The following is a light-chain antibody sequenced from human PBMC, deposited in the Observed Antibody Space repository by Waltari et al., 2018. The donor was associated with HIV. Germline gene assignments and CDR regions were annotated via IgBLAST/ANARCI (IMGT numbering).Light chain of an antibody. Sequence: EIVMTQSPATLSVSPGERATLSCRASQSVSSNLAWYQQKPGQAPRLLIYGASTRATGIPARFSGSGSWTEFTLTVSSLQSEDFAVYYCQQYINWPHTFGQGTKVEIK. CDR1: QSVSSN. J-gene: IGKJ1*01. CDR2: GAS. V-gene: IGKV3-15*01. CDR3: QQYINWPHT.